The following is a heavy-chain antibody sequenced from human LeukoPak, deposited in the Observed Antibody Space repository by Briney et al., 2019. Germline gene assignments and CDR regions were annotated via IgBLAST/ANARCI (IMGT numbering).Heavy chain of an antibody. J-gene: IGHJ3*02. CDR3: ARQVTYDGFDT. CDR1: GYSITSYW. D-gene: IGHD2-21*02. Sequence: GESLKISCKGSGYSITSYWITWVRQMAGKGLEWMGRIDPSDSYNNYSPSFQGHVTISADKSISTAYLQWSSLKASDTAMYYCARQVTYDGFDTWGQGTMVTVSS. CDR2: IDPSDSYN. V-gene: IGHV5-10-1*01.